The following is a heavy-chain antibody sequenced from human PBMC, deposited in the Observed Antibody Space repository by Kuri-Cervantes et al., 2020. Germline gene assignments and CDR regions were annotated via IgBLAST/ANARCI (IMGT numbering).Heavy chain of an antibody. J-gene: IGHJ4*02. CDR3: ATGWKRGELDRLFDY. D-gene: IGHD3-16*01. CDR2: FDPEDGET. V-gene: IGHV1-24*01. CDR1: GYTFTGYY. Sequence: ASVKVSCKASGYTFTGYYMHWVRQAPGKGLEWMGGFDPEDGETIYAQKFQGRVTMTEDTSTDTAYMELSSLRSEDTAVYYCATGWKRGELDRLFDYWGQGTLVTVSS.